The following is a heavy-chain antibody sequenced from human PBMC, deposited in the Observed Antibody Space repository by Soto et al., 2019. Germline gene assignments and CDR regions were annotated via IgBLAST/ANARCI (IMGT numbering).Heavy chain of an antibody. CDR3: AREGTRYESRAYSYLY. V-gene: IGHV1-69*13. J-gene: IGHJ4*02. D-gene: IGHD3-22*01. Sequence: SAKVSCKAYGGTFSSYTITWVRQAPGQGLEWMGGITPMFGTPNYAQKFRGRVTIKADESTRKDYMELISLRYDEKAMYLCAREGTRYESRAYSYLYWGQGSLVTVTS. CDR1: GGTFSSYT. CDR2: ITPMFGTP.